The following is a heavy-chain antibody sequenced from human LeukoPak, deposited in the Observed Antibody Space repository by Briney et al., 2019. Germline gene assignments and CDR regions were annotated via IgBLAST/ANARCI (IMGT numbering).Heavy chain of an antibody. J-gene: IGHJ4*02. V-gene: IGHV4-61*02. CDR2: IYASGST. CDR3: ARGYCSSTSCYGSRAPYYFDY. CDR1: GGSISSATYY. Sequence: SQTLSLTCTVSGGSISSATYYWSWIRQPAGKGLEWIGRIYASGSTDYNPSLKSRVTISVDRSKNQFSLKLSSVTAADTAVYYCARGYCSSTSCYGSRAPYYFDYWGQGTLVTVSS. D-gene: IGHD2-2*01.